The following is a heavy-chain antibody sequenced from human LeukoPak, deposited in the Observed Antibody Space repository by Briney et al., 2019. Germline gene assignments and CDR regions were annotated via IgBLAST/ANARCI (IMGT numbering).Heavy chain of an antibody. CDR1: GFNFSCYF. CDR3: AKWRPYCVGDYCPALDS. J-gene: IGHJ4*02. D-gene: IGHD2-21*02. Sequence: GGSLRLYCAGFGFNFSCYFENWVRPAPGYGVEWVSSLSSSSSYIYYADSVKGRFTISRDNAKNSLYLQMNSLRAEDTAVYYCAKWRPYCVGDYCPALDSWGQGTLVTVSS. CDR2: LSSSSSYI. V-gene: IGHV3-21*01.